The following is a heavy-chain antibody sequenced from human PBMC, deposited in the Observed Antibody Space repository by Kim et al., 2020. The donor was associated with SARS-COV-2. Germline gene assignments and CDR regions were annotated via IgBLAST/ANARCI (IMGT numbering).Heavy chain of an antibody. CDR1: GFTFSSYA. CDR3: AKGSYGDYGYWHFDL. Sequence: GGSLRLSCAASGFTFSSYAMSWVRQAPGKGLEWVSSISGSGGRTYHADSVKGRFTISRDKSKNTLYVQMNSLRAEDTAVYYCAKGSYGDYGYWHFDLWGRGTLVTVSS. D-gene: IGHD4-17*01. CDR2: ISGSGGRT. V-gene: IGHV3-23*01. J-gene: IGHJ2*01.